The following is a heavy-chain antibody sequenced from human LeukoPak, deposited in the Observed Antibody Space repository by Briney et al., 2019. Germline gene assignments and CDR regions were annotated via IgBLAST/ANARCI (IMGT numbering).Heavy chain of an antibody. CDR1: GFTFSNDA. J-gene: IGHJ4*02. V-gene: IGHV3-30*18. CDR3: AKDLHYYGPGSSPQY. D-gene: IGHD3-10*01. Sequence: PGGSLRLSCEASGFTFSNDAMHWVRRAPGKGLEWVALISYDASTKHYADSVKGRFTISRDNSKNTLSLQINSLRSEDTAVYYCAKDLHYYGPGSSPQYWGQGTLVTVSS. CDR2: ISYDASTK.